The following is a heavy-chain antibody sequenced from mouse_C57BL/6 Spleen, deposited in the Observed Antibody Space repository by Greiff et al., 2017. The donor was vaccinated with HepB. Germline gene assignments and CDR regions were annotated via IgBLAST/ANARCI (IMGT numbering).Heavy chain of an antibody. J-gene: IGHJ3*01. CDR3: ARGGYDGYNAY. V-gene: IGHV1-22*01. CDR1: GYTFTDYN. CDR2: INPNNGGT. D-gene: IGHD2-3*01. Sequence: VQLKQSGPELVKPGASVKMSCKASGYTFTDYNMHWVKQSHGKSLEWIGYINPNNGGTSYNQKFKGKATLTVNKSSSTAYMELRSLTSEDSAVYYCARGGYDGYNAYWGQGTLVTVSA.